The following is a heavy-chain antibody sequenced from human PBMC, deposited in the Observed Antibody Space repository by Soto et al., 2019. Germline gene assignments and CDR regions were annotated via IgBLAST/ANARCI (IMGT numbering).Heavy chain of an antibody. CDR1: GGSISSYY. V-gene: IGHV4-59*01. J-gene: IGHJ4*02. CDR3: AGTGYCSGGSCYSLDY. D-gene: IGHD2-15*01. CDR2: IYYSGST. Sequence: KTSETLSLTCTVSGGSISSYYWSWIRQPPGKGLEWIGYIYYSGSTNYNPSLKSRVTISVDTSKNQFSLKLSSVTAADTAVYYCAGTGYCSGGSCYSLDYWGQGTLVTVSS.